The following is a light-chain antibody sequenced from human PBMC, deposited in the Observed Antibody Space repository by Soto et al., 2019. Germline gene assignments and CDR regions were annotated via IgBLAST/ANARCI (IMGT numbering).Light chain of an antibody. V-gene: IGLV2-8*01. CDR3: SSYAGSNNFPDV. Sequence: QSALTQPPSASGSPGQSVTISCTGTSSDVGHYNYVSWYQQHPGKAPKLIIYEVTKRPSGVPDRFSGSKSGYTASLTVSGLQAEDEADYYCSSYAGSNNFPDVFGTGTKVTVL. J-gene: IGLJ1*01. CDR1: SSDVGHYNY. CDR2: EVT.